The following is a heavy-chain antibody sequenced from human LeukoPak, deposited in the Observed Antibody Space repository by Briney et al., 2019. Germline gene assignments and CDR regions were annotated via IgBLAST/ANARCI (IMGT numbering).Heavy chain of an antibody. CDR3: ARSEGARMIPQFAYFDY. D-gene: IGHD3-16*01. Sequence: SETLSLTCTVSGGSISSYYWSWIRQPPGKGLEWIGYIYYSGSTNYNPSLKSRVTISVGTSKNQFSLKLSSVTAADTAVYYCARSEGARMIPQFAYFDYWGQGTLVTVSS. CDR1: GGSISSYY. V-gene: IGHV4-59*01. CDR2: IYYSGST. J-gene: IGHJ4*02.